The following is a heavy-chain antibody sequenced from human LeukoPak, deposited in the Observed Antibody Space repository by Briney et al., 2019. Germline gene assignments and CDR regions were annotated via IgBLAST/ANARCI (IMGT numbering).Heavy chain of an antibody. CDR3: ARGLWFGELLGGYYYYMDV. CDR1: GDSVSSNSAA. Sequence: SQTLSLTCAISGDSVSSNSAAWNWIRQSPSRGLEWLGRTYYRSTWYNDYAVSVKSRITINPDTSKNQFSLQLNSVTPEDTAVYYCARGLWFGELLGGYYYYMDVWDKGTTVTVSS. J-gene: IGHJ6*03. D-gene: IGHD3-10*01. CDR2: TYYRSTWYN. V-gene: IGHV6-1*01.